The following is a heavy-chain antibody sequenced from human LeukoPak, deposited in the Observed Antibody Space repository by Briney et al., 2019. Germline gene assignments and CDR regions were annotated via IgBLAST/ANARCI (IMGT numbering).Heavy chain of an antibody. CDR2: IYSGGST. J-gene: IGHJ3*02. D-gene: IGHD1-26*01. V-gene: IGHV3-66*01. CDR3: ARDPTSSWETAFDI. CDR1: EFSVGSNY. Sequence: GGSLRLSCAASEFSVGSNYMTWVRQAPGKGLEWVSLIYSGGSTYYADSVKGRFTISRDNSKNTLYLQMNSLRAEDTAVYYCARDPTSSWETAFDIWGQGTMVTVSS.